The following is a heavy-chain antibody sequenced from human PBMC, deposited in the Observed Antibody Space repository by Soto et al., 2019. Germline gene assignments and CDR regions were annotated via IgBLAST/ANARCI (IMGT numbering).Heavy chain of an antibody. Sequence: PGGSLRLSCVASGFTVSSSYMSWVRQAPGKGLEWVSVIYSGSSTFYAGSMRGRFTISRDDSENTVFLQLNSLRAEDTAVYYCARLGGPDVTYYALRSAATRPRPFDPWGQGTLVTVSS. CDR1: GFTVSSSY. CDR2: IYSGSST. V-gene: IGHV3-53*01. D-gene: IGHD3-3*01. CDR3: ARLGGPDVTYYALRSAATRPRPFDP. J-gene: IGHJ5*02.